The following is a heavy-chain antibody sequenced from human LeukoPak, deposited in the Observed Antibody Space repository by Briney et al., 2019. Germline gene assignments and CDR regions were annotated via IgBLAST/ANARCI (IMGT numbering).Heavy chain of an antibody. J-gene: IGHJ4*02. V-gene: IGHV3-64*01. CDR1: GFPFRSYA. Sequence: PGGPLRLSCAPSGFPFRSYAMHWVRQAPGKGLEYVSAISSNGGSTYYASSVKGRFTISRDNFKNTLYLQMGSLRAEDMAVYYCARGVRGVVTASHLDYWGQGPLVSVSS. D-gene: IGHD2-21*02. CDR2: ISSNGGST. CDR3: ARGVRGVVTASHLDY.